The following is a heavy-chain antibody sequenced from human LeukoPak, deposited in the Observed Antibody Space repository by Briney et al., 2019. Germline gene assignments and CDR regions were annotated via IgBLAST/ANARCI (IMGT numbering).Heavy chain of an antibody. J-gene: IGHJ6*02. D-gene: IGHD4-17*01. CDR1: GFTFSSYA. CDR2: ISYDGSNK. Sequence: PGGSLRLSRAASGFTFSSYAMHWVRQAPGKGLEGVAVISYDGSNKYYADSVKGRFTISRENSKKTLYLQMNSLRAEDTAVYYCASSYGDYDAYYYYGMDVWGQGTTVTVSS. V-gene: IGHV3-30-3*01. CDR3: ASSYGDYDAYYYYGMDV.